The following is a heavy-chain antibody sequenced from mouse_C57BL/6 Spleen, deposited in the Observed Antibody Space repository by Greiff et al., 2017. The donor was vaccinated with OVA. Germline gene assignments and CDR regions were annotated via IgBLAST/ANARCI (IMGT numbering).Heavy chain of an antibody. CDR2: IHPNSGST. J-gene: IGHJ2*01. CDR3: ARGGNDYDPFDY. CDR1: GYTFTSYW. Sequence: QVQLQQSGAELVKPGASVKLSCKASGYTFTSYWMHWVKQRPGQGLEWIGMIHPNSGSTNYNEKFKSKATLTVDKSSSTAYMQLSSLTSEDSAVYYCARGGNDYDPFDYWGQGTTLTVSS. V-gene: IGHV1-64*01. D-gene: IGHD2-4*01.